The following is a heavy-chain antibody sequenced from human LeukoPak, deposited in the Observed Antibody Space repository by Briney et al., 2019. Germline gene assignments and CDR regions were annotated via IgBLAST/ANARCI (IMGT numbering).Heavy chain of an antibody. CDR2: ITSSSGYT. D-gene: IGHD3-10*01. CDR3: ARVHGSGIYYFDY. CDR1: GFTFSDCY. J-gene: IGHJ4*02. V-gene: IGHV3-11*05. Sequence: PGGSLRLSCAASGFTFSDCYMSWIRQAPGKGLEWVSYITSSSGYTNYADSVKGRFTISRDNAKNSLYLQMNSLRAEDTAVYYCARVHGSGIYYFDYWGQGTLVTVSS.